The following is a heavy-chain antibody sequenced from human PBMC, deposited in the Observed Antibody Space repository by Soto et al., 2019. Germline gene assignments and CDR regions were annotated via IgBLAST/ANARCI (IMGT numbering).Heavy chain of an antibody. V-gene: IGHV3-33*01. J-gene: IGHJ4*02. CDR2: IWYDGSNK. CDR3: ARYTGDDILTGQFDY. CDR1: GFTFSNYG. Sequence: PGGSLRLSCAASGFTFSNYGMHWVRQAPGKGLEWVAVIWYDGSNKYYADSVKGRFTISRDNSKNTVYMQMNSLRAEDTAVYYCARYTGDDILTGQFDYWGQGTQVTVSS. D-gene: IGHD3-9*01.